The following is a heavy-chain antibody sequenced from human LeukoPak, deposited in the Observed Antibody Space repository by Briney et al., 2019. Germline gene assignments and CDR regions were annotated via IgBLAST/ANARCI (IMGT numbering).Heavy chain of an antibody. CDR2: IWYDGSNK. CDR3: ARDSSGWYGGSCFDY. Sequence: GGSLRLSCAASGFTFSSYGMHWVRQAPGKGLEWVAVIWYDGSNKYYADSVKGRFTISRDNSKNTLYLQMNSLRAEDTAVYYCARDSSGWYGGSCFDYWGQGTLVTVSS. V-gene: IGHV3-33*01. J-gene: IGHJ4*02. D-gene: IGHD6-19*01. CDR1: GFTFSSYG.